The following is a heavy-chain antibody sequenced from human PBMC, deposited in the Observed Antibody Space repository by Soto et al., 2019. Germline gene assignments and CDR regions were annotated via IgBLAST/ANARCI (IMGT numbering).Heavy chain of an antibody. D-gene: IGHD3-10*01. CDR3: ARAHFYSGSGNYQNLMFDP. V-gene: IGHV4-30-2*01. Sequence: SETLSLTCAVSGGSISAVGSSWSWIRQPPGGGLEWIGYMYHSGTTYYNPSLKTRLTLSLDRSNNRFSLTLNSVTAADTAVYYCARAHFYSGSGNYQNLMFDPWGQGTQVTVSS. CDR1: GGSISAVGSS. J-gene: IGHJ5*02. CDR2: MYHSGTT.